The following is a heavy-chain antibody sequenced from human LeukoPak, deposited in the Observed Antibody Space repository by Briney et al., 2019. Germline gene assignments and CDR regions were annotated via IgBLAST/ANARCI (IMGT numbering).Heavy chain of an antibody. V-gene: IGHV1-8*03. D-gene: IGHD2-21*02. CDR1: GYTFTSYD. J-gene: IGHJ3*02. Sequence: ASVKVSCKASGYTFTSYDINWVRQATGQGLEWMGYVNPNSGNTGYAQNFQGRVTITRTTSISTAYMEVSGMRSDDTAVYYCARDPHPCGGDCYTNGAFDIWGQGTLVTVSS. CDR3: ARDPHPCGGDCYTNGAFDI. CDR2: VNPNSGNT.